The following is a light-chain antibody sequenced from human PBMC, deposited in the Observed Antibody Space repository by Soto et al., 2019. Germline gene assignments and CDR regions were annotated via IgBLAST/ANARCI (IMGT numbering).Light chain of an antibody. CDR3: QQFASLPRT. CDR1: QSLSSGF. CDR2: AAS. J-gene: IGKJ1*01. V-gene: IGKV3-20*01. Sequence: EIVLTQSPGTLSLSPGESGTLSCRASQSLSSGFLAWYQQRPGQAPRLLIYAASSRATGIPDRFSGTGSGTDFTLTISILEPEDFAVYYCQQFASLPRTFGQGTKVEIK.